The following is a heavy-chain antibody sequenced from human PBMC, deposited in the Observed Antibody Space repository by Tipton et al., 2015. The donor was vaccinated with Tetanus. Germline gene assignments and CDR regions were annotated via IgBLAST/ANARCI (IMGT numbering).Heavy chain of an antibody. CDR1: GYSFTSYW. D-gene: IGHD3-10*01. CDR3: ARLPKPYYYGSGSSDY. Sequence: VQLVQSGAEVKKPGESLKISCKGSGYSFTSYWIGCVRQMPGQSLEWIAIIYPGDSDTRYSPSFQGQVTISADKSTSTAHLQWSSLKASDTAMYYCARLPKPYYYGSGSSDYWGQGTLVTVSS. CDR2: IYPGDSDT. J-gene: IGHJ4*02. V-gene: IGHV5-51*01.